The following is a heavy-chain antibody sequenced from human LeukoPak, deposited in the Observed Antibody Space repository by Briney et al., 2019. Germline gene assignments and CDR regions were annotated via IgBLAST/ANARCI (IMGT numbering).Heavy chain of an antibody. CDR2: INPNSGGT. Sequence: ASVKVSCKASGYTFTGYYMHWVRQAPGQGLEWMGWINPNSGGTNYARKFQGRVTMTRDTSISTAYMELSRLRSDDTAVYYCARDASITMINAFDYWGQGTLVTVSS. J-gene: IGHJ4*02. D-gene: IGHD3-22*01. CDR3: ARDASITMINAFDY. CDR1: GYTFTGYY. V-gene: IGHV1-2*02.